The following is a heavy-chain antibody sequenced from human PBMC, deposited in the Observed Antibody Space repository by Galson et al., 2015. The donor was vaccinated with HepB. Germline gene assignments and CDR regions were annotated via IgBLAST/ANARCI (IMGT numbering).Heavy chain of an antibody. Sequence: SLRLSCAASGFPFSSYAMYWVRQAPGKGLEWVTLISYDASDKLYADSVRGRFTISRDNSKNTLYLQMNSLRTEDAALYYCARSAGGSSPEFDYWGQGALVTVSS. V-gene: IGHV3-30*04. CDR2: ISYDASDK. CDR3: ARSAGGSSPEFDY. J-gene: IGHJ4*02. D-gene: IGHD1-26*01. CDR1: GFPFSSYA.